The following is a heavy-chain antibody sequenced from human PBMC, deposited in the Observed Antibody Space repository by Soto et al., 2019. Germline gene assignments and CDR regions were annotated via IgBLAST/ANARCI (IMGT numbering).Heavy chain of an antibody. CDR2: ISSSSSYI. V-gene: IGHV3-21*01. J-gene: IGHJ4*02. Sequence: PVGSLRLSCAASGFTFSSYSMNWVRQAPGKGLEWVSSISSSSSYIYYADSVKGRFTISRDNAKNSLYLQMNSLRAEDTAVYYCARDHGDYYYFDYWGQGTLVTVSS. CDR1: GFTFSSYS. D-gene: IGHD4-17*01. CDR3: ARDHGDYYYFDY.